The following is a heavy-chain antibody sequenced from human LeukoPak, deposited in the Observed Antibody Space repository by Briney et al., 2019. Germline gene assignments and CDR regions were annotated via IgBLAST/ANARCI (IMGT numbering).Heavy chain of an antibody. Sequence: GGSLRLSCAASGFTFSSYSMNWVRQAPGKGLEWVSYISSSSSTIYYADSVKGRFTISRDNAKNSLYLQMNSLRAEDTAVYYCARGDGYSYGTSFDFWGQGTLVTVSS. D-gene: IGHD5-18*01. CDR2: ISSSSSTI. V-gene: IGHV3-48*04. CDR1: GFTFSSYS. CDR3: ARGDGYSYGTSFDF. J-gene: IGHJ4*02.